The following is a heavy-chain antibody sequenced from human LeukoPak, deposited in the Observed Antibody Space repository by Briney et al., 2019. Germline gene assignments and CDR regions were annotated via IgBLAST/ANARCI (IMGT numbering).Heavy chain of an antibody. CDR2: INHSGST. CDR3: AKGSGWYYVSFDY. D-gene: IGHD6-19*01. J-gene: IGHJ4*02. CDR1: GGSFSGYY. V-gene: IGHV4-34*01. Sequence: SETLPLTCAVYGGSFSGYYWSWIRQPPGKGLEWIGEINHSGSTNYNPSLKSRVTISVDTSKNQFSLKLSSVTAADTAVYYCAKGSGWYYVSFDYWGQGTLVTVSS.